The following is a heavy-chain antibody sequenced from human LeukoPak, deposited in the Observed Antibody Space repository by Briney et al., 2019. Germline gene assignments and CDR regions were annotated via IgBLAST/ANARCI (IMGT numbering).Heavy chain of an antibody. V-gene: IGHV4-39*01. CDR2: IYDSGST. CDR3: ARKCRGYSRINWFDP. J-gene: IGHJ5*02. Sequence: PSETLSLTCTVSGGSISSSSYYWGWIRQPPGKGLEWIGSIYDSGSTYYNPSLKSRVTISVDTSKNQFSLKLSSVTAADTAVYYCARKCRGYSRINWFDPWGQGTLVTVSS. D-gene: IGHD6-13*01. CDR1: GGSISSSSYY.